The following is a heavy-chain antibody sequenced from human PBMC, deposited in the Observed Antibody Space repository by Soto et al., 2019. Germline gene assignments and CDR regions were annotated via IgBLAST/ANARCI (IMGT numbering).Heavy chain of an antibody. Sequence: QVQLVQSGAEVKKPGSSVKVSCKASGGTFSSYAISWVRQAPGQGLEWMGGIIPIFGTANYAQKFQGRVTITADECTSIAFMELSSLRSEDTAVYYCAADPLTVAGTLVALDIWSQGTMVTVSS. CDR3: AADPLTVAGTLVALDI. CDR2: IIPIFGTA. J-gene: IGHJ3*02. CDR1: GGTFSSYA. V-gene: IGHV1-69*12. D-gene: IGHD6-19*01.